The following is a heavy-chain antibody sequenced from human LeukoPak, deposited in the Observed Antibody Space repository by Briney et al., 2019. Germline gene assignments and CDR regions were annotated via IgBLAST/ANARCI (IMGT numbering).Heavy chain of an antibody. J-gene: IGHJ3*02. CDR3: ARDNYYGSGSYYIQHAGAFDI. Sequence: SQTLSLTCTVSGGSISSGSYYWSWIRQPAGKGLEWIGRIYTSGSTNYNPSLKSRVTISVDTSKNQFSLKLSSVTPADTAVYYCARDNYYGSGSYYIQHAGAFDIWGQGTMVTVSS. CDR1: GGSISSGSYY. V-gene: IGHV4-61*02. D-gene: IGHD3-10*01. CDR2: IYTSGST.